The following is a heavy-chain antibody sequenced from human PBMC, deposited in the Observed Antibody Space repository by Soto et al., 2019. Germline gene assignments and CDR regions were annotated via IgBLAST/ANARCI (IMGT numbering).Heavy chain of an antibody. Sequence: QVQLVQSGAEVKKPGSSVKVSCKASGGTLSSYAISWVRQAPGQGLEWMGGIIPIFGTANYAQKFQGRVTITADESTSTAYMELSSLRSEDTAVYYCARLRSSMDYGGNSDAFDIWGQGTMVTVSS. CDR1: GGTLSSYA. D-gene: IGHD4-17*01. CDR3: ARLRSSMDYGGNSDAFDI. CDR2: IIPIFGTA. V-gene: IGHV1-69*12. J-gene: IGHJ3*02.